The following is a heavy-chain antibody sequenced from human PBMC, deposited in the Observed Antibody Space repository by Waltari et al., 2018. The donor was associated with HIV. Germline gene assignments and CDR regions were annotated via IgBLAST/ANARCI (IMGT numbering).Heavy chain of an antibody. J-gene: IGHJ2*01. V-gene: IGHV3-9*01. CDR1: GFTFDDYA. CDR3: AKDKRSGYGGNSVWYFDL. D-gene: IGHD4-17*01. CDR2: ISWNSGTI. Sequence: EVQLLESGGGLVQPGRSLSTSCAASGFTFDDYAMPWDRQAPGKGLEWVSGISWNSGTIGYADSVKGRFTISRDNAKNSLYPQMNSLRAEDTALYYCAKDKRSGYGGNSVWYFDLWGRGTLVTVSS.